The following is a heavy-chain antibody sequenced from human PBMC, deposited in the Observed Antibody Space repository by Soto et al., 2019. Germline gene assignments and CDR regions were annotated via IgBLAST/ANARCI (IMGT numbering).Heavy chain of an antibody. CDR1: GASVSSTKW. V-gene: IGHV4-4*02. Sequence: PSETLSLTCAVSGASVSSTKWWSWVRQSPGKGLEWIGEIHHSETTNYNPSLESRVTISIDKSKNQFSLKLSSVTAADTAVYYCTKNWNWGSLVHWGQGTLVTVSS. CDR3: TKNWNWGSLVH. D-gene: IGHD7-27*01. J-gene: IGHJ4*02. CDR2: IHHSETT.